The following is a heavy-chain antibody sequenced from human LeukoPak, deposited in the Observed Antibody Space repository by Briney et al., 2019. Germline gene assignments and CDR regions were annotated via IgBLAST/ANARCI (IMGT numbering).Heavy chain of an antibody. CDR1: GFTFSSYG. D-gene: IGHD6-19*01. CDR2: IRYDGSNK. Sequence: PGGSLRLSCAASGFTFSSYGMHWVRQAPGKGLEWVAFIRYDGSNKYYADSVKGRFTISRDNSKNTLYLQMNSLRAEDTAVYYCAKDSSYSSGWDLFDYWGQGTLVTVSS. CDR3: AKDSSYSSGWDLFDY. J-gene: IGHJ4*02. V-gene: IGHV3-30*02.